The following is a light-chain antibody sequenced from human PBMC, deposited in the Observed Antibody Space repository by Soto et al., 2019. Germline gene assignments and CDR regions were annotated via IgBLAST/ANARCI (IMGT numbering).Light chain of an antibody. Sequence: EIVMTQSPCTLSLSPGERATLSCRASQSVSSSYLAWYQQKPGQAPRLLIYGASSRATGIPDRFSGSGSGTEFTLTVSSLQPEDFATYYCLQDHDDSWTLGQGTKVDIK. CDR2: GAS. CDR1: QSVSSSY. CDR3: LQDHDDSWT. J-gene: IGKJ1*01. V-gene: IGKV3-20*01.